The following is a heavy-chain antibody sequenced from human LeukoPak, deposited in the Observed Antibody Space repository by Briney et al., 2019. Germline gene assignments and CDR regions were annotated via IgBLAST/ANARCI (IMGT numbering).Heavy chain of an antibody. Sequence: SETLSLTCAVYGGSFGGYYWSWIRQPPGKGLEWIGEINHSGSTNYNPSLKSRVTISVDTSKNQFSLKLSSVTAADTAVYYCARERGYYGSGSYPGNAFDIWGQGTMVTVSS. CDR1: GGSFGGYY. V-gene: IGHV4-34*01. CDR3: ARERGYYGSGSYPGNAFDI. CDR2: INHSGST. D-gene: IGHD3-10*01. J-gene: IGHJ3*02.